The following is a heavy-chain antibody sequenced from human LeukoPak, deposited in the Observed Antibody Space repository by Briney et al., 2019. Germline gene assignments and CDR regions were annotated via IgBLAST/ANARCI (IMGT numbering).Heavy chain of an antibody. J-gene: IGHJ4*02. Sequence: SETLSLTCTVSDGSISGYYWSWIRQPAGKRVEWIGRIYTSGSTTYNPSLKSRVTISVDKSKNQFSLKVSSVTAADTAVYYCARGDNWNDRYWFDYWGQGTLVTVSS. CDR2: IYTSGST. V-gene: IGHV4-4*07. CDR1: DGSISGYY. D-gene: IGHD1-1*01. CDR3: ARGDNWNDRYWFDY.